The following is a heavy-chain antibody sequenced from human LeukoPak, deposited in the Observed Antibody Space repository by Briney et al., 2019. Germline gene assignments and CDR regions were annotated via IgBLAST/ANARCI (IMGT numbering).Heavy chain of an antibody. CDR3: ARGLSTTVTTNYYYYYYMDV. V-gene: IGHV3-48*03. CDR2: ISSSGSTT. Sequence: GGSLRLSCAASGFTFSSYEMNWVRQAPGKGLEWVSYISSSGSTTYYADSVKGRFTISRDNSKNTLYLQMNSLRAEDTAVYYCARGLSTTVTTNYYYYYYMDVWGKGTTVTISS. D-gene: IGHD4-17*01. CDR1: GFTFSSYE. J-gene: IGHJ6*03.